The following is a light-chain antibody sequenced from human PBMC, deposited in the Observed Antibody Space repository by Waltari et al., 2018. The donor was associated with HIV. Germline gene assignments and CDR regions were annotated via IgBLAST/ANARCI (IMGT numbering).Light chain of an antibody. Sequence: AVTQPASVSGLPGQSTTISCPVDALDFGLYNFVSWYQQRSGNPPRLLLYDVDSRASGISDRFSGSMSDNTASLTISGLRAEDEGHYYCASFTDDNTVIFGGGTEVTVL. CDR2: DVD. V-gene: IGLV2-14*03. CDR1: ALDFGLYNF. CDR3: ASFTDDNTVI. J-gene: IGLJ2*01.